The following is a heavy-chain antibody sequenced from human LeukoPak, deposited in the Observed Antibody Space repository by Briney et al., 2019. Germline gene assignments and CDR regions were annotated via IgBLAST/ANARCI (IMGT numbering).Heavy chain of an antibody. J-gene: IGHJ4*02. CDR2: INHSGST. D-gene: IGHD3-3*01. Sequence: SETLSLTCAVYGGSFSGYYWSGIGQPPGKGVEGMGEINHSGSTNYNPSLKSRVTISVDTSKNQFSLKLSSVTAADTAVYYCARSPRITIFGVVPLRADYWGQGTLVTVSS. CDR3: ARSPRITIFGVVPLRADY. CDR1: GGSFSGYY. V-gene: IGHV4-34*01.